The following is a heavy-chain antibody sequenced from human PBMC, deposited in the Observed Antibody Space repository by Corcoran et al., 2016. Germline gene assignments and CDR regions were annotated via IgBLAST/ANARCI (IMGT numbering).Heavy chain of an antibody. CDR2: MSPNSGNT. CDR1: GYTFTSYD. CDR3: GRDYGGNSGWFDP. Sequence: QVQLVQSGAEVKEPGASVKVSCKASGYTFTSYDINWVRQATGQGLEWLGWMSPNSGNTGYAQKFQGRLSMTRDTSIGTAYMELSSLSSEDTAVYYCGRDYGGNSGWFDPWGQGTLVTVSS. D-gene: IGHD4-17*01. V-gene: IGHV1-8*01. J-gene: IGHJ5*02.